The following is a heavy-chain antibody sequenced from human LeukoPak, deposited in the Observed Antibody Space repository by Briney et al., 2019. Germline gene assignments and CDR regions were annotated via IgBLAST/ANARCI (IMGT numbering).Heavy chain of an antibody. D-gene: IGHD4-17*01. CDR3: AREDRIHDYDPARPPDY. Sequence: ASVKVFCKASGYTFTSYGISWVRQAPGQGLEWIGWISAYNGNTNYAQKLQARVTMTTDTSTSTAYMELRSLRSDDTAVYYCAREDRIHDYDPARPPDYWGQGTLVTVSS. CDR2: ISAYNGNT. J-gene: IGHJ4*02. CDR1: GYTFTSYG. V-gene: IGHV1-18*01.